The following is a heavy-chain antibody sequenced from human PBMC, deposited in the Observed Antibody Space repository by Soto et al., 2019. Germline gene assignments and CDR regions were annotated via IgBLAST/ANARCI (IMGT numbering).Heavy chain of an antibody. CDR1: GGSISSGGYY. CDR2: IYYSGSN. J-gene: IGHJ6*02. D-gene: IGHD3-10*01. V-gene: IGHV4-31*03. CDR3: ARGIRSEYYYYGMDV. Sequence: QVQLQQWGPGLLKPSQTLSLTCTVSGGSISSGGYYWIRLRQGPGQGLEGSGYIYYSGSNYYNPSLKSRVTIAVDTSKNQFSMKLSSVTAADTAVYYCARGIRSEYYYYGMDVWGQGTTVTVSS.